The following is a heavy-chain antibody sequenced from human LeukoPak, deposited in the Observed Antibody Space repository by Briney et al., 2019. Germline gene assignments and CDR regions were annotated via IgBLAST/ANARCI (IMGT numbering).Heavy chain of an antibody. V-gene: IGHV3-74*01. CDR1: GFTFSSYW. CDR2: INTDGSST. Sequence: PGGSLRLSCAASGFTFSSYWMHWVRQAPGKGLVWVSRINTDGSSTSYADSVKGRFTISRDNAKNTLYLQMNSLRAEDTAVYYCARMVPGYFFDYWGQGTLVTVSS. J-gene: IGHJ4*02. D-gene: IGHD3-10*01. CDR3: ARMVPGYFFDY.